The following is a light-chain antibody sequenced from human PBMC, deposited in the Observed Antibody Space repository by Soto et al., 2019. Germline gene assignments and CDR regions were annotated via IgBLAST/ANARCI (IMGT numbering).Light chain of an antibody. CDR2: NNN. CDR1: SSNVGSNT. J-gene: IGLJ1*01. Sequence: QSVLTQPPSASGTPGQRVTISCSGSSSNVGSNTVNWYQHLPGTAPKLLIYNNNQRPSGCPDRFSGSKSGTSASLAISGLQSEDEVHYYWAAWEGSLNGLAFGTGTKVTVL. CDR3: AAWEGSLNGLA. V-gene: IGLV1-44*01.